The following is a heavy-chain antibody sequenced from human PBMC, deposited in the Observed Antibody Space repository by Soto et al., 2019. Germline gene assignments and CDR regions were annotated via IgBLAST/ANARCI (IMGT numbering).Heavy chain of an antibody. CDR1: GGSISSYY. J-gene: IGHJ5*02. CDR3: ARASIAATANWFDP. V-gene: IGHV4-4*07. CDR2: IYTSGST. Sequence: SEALSLTCTVSGGSISSYYWIWIRQPAGKGLEWIGRIYTSGSTNYNPSLKSRVTMSVDTSKNQFSLKLSSVTAADTAVYYCARASIAATANWFDPWGQGTLVTVS. D-gene: IGHD2-15*01.